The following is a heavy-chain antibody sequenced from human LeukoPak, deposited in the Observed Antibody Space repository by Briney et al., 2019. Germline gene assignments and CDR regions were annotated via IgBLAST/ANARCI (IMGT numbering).Heavy chain of an antibody. CDR2: INPSGGST. V-gene: IGHV1-46*01. Sequence: ASVKVSCKASGYTFTSYYMHWVRQAPGQGLEWMGIINPSGGSTSYAQKFQGRVTMTRDTSTSTVYMELSSLRSEDTAVYYCAREAIGYYDSSGTFDYWGQGTLVTVSS. J-gene: IGHJ4*02. CDR1: GYTFTSYY. CDR3: AREAIGYYDSSGTFDY. D-gene: IGHD3-22*01.